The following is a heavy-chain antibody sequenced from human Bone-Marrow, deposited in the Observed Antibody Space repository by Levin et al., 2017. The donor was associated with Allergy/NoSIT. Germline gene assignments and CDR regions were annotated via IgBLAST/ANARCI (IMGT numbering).Heavy chain of an antibody. Sequence: KISCKASGGTFSSYTISWVRQAPGQGLEWMGRIIPILGIANYAQKFQGRVTITADKSTSTAYMELSSLRSEDTAVYYCARPKLDSSGYSAGPNWGQGTLVTVSS. D-gene: IGHD3-22*01. CDR3: ARPKLDSSGYSAGPN. CDR2: IIPILGIA. V-gene: IGHV1-69*02. CDR1: GGTFSSYT. J-gene: IGHJ4*02.